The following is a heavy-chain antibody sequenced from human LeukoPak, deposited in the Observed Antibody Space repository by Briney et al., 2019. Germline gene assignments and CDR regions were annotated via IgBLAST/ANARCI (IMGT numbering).Heavy chain of an antibody. Sequence: GGSLRLSCAASGFTFSSYSMNWVRQAPGKGLEWLSSISSSSSYIYYADSVKGRFTISRDNAKNSLYLQMNSLRAEDTAVYYCARSFYGSGSYQDYWGQGTLVTVSS. CDR3: ARSFYGSGSYQDY. CDR2: ISSSSSYI. V-gene: IGHV3-21*01. J-gene: IGHJ4*02. CDR1: GFTFSSYS. D-gene: IGHD3-10*01.